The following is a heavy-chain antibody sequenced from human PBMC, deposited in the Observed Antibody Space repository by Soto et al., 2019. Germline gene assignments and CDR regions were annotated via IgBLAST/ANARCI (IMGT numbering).Heavy chain of an antibody. Sequence: EVQLVESGGGLVQPGGSLRLSCAASGFTFSNYWMHWVRQAPGKGLVWVSRIDSDGSRITYADFVKGRFTISRDNAKNTVYLHMNSLTAEDTAVYYCVRTSLVVAAATREDFWGQGTLVTVSS. D-gene: IGHD2-15*01. V-gene: IGHV3-74*01. CDR1: GFTFSNYW. CDR3: VRTSLVVAAATREDF. CDR2: IDSDGSRI. J-gene: IGHJ4*02.